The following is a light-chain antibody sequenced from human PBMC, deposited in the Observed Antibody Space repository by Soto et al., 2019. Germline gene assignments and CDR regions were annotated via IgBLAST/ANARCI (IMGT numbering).Light chain of an antibody. J-gene: IGKJ3*01. CDR2: GAS. CDR3: QQYNNWPFT. CDR1: QSVTSN. V-gene: IGKV3-15*01. Sequence: EIVMTQSPATLSVSPGERATLSCRASQSVTSNLAWYQQKPGQAPRLLIYGASTRATGIPARFSGSGSGTEFTLTISSLQSEDFVLYYCQQYNNWPFTFGPGTKVDVK.